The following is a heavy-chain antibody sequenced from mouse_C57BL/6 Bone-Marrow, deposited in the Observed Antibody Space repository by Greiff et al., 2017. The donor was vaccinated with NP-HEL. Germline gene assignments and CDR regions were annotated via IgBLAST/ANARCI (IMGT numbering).Heavy chain of an antibody. CDR2: IWGVGST. CDR1: GFSLTSYG. D-gene: IGHD2-10*02. J-gene: IGHJ3*01. V-gene: IGHV2-6*01. Sequence: VKLMESGPGLVAPSQSLSITCTVSGFSLTSYGVDWVRQSPGKGLEWLGVIWGVGSTNYNSALKSRLSISKDNSKSQVFLKMNSLQTDDTAMYYCATGYGRRFADWGQGTLVTVSA. CDR3: ATGYGRRFAD.